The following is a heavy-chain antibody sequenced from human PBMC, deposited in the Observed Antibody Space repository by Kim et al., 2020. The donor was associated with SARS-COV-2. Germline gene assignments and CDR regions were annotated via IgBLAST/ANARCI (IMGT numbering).Heavy chain of an antibody. Sequence: GGSLRLSCAASGFTFSSYGMHWVRQAPGKGLEWVAVISYDGRNKYYADSEKGRFTISRDNSKNTLYLQMNSLRAEDTAVYYCAKDGSGSYFGGAFDIWGQGTMVTVSS. CDR1: GFTFSSYG. CDR2: ISYDGRNK. V-gene: IGHV3-30*18. J-gene: IGHJ3*02. CDR3: AKDGSGSYFGGAFDI. D-gene: IGHD1-26*01.